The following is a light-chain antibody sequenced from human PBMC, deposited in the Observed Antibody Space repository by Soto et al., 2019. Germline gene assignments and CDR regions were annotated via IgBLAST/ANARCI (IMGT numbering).Light chain of an antibody. CDR1: QSVSNN. CDR2: GAS. CDR3: QHYNNWPPWT. J-gene: IGKJ1*01. Sequence: EIVMPHSPATLSVSPGERVTLSCRASQSVSNNLAGYQQKPGQAPRLLIYGASTRATGIPARFSGSGSGTEFTLTISSLQSEDFAVYYCQHYNNWPPWTFGQGTKVEIK. V-gene: IGKV3-15*01.